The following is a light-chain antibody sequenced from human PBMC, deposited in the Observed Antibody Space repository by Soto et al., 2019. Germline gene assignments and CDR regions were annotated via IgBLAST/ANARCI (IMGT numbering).Light chain of an antibody. CDR1: HNIVTY. Sequence: DIHMAQSPPSLSASVGDRVTITCRASHNIVTYLNWYQQKAGKAPSLLIYEASHLQSGVPFRFFGSGSGTDFTLTIDTLQHEDSATDDCQPSHSTPTTFGPGTKLEIK. V-gene: IGKV1-39*01. J-gene: IGKJ2*01. CDR2: EAS. CDR3: QPSHSTPTT.